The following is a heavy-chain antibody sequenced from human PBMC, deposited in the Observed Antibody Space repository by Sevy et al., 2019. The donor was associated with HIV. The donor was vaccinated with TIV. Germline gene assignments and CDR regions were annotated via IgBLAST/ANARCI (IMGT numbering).Heavy chain of an antibody. CDR3: ARVRDRYCSGGSCYYGYFFDY. J-gene: IGHJ4*02. D-gene: IGHD2-15*01. Sequence: GGSLRLSCAASGFIFSNYYMTWVRQAPGKGLEWVSYISDRSDTISDADSVKGRFTISRDNAKNALYLQMSSPRGEDTAVHYCARVRDRYCSGGSCYYGYFFDYWGQGTLVTVSS. V-gene: IGHV3-48*01. CDR1: GFIFSNYY. CDR2: ISDRSDTI.